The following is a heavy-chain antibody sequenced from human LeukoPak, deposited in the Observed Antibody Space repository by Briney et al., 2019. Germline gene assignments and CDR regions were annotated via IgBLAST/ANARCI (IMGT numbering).Heavy chain of an antibody. V-gene: IGHV3-21*01. Sequence: PGGSLRLSCAASGFTFSIYGIIWVRQAPGKGLEWVSSISSSGSDIYYADSVKGRFTFSRDNAKNLLYLQMNSLRAEDRAVYYCLRDPPPSGCLDNWGQGTLVTVSS. J-gene: IGHJ4*02. D-gene: IGHD6-19*01. CDR3: LRDPPPSGCLDN. CDR2: ISSSGSDI. CDR1: GFTFSIYG.